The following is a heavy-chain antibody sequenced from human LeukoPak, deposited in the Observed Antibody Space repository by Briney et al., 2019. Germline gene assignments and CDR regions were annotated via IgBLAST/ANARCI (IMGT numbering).Heavy chain of an antibody. CDR2: IIPIFGTA. Sequence: SVQVSCKASGGTFSNYAISWVRQAPGPPLGWMGRIIPIFGTANYAQKFQGRVTITADKSTSTAYMELSSLRSEDTAVYYCARDLGSDYFDYWGQGTLVTVSS. V-gene: IGHV1-69*06. D-gene: IGHD3-16*01. J-gene: IGHJ4*02. CDR3: ARDLGSDYFDY. CDR1: GGTFSNYA.